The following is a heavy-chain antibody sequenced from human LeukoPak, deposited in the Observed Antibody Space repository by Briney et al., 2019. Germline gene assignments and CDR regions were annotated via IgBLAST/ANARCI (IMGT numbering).Heavy chain of an antibody. D-gene: IGHD5-12*01. CDR1: GFTFSRYG. Sequence: GGPLRLSCAASGFTFSRYGIHWVRQAPGKGLEWVAVISHDGSNKKYADSVKGRFSVSRDNSKNTLFLQMNSLRPEDTAVYYCARDPQRSYSGYEIDYWGQGTLVTVSS. CDR2: ISHDGSNK. V-gene: IGHV3-30*03. J-gene: IGHJ4*02. CDR3: ARDPQRSYSGYEIDY.